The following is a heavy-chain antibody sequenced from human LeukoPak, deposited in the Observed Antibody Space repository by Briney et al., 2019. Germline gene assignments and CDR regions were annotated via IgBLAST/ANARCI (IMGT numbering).Heavy chain of an antibody. J-gene: IGHJ4*02. D-gene: IGHD1-26*01. CDR1: GDSVSSNSAA. CDR3: ARARYSGSYYGENYLDY. Sequence: SQTLSLTCAISGDSVSSNSAAWNWIRQSPSRGLEWLGRTYYRSKWYNDYAVSVKSRITINPDTSKNQFSLQLNSVTPEDTAVYYCARARYSGSYYGENYLDYWGQGTLVTVSS. CDR2: TYYRSKWYN. V-gene: IGHV6-1*01.